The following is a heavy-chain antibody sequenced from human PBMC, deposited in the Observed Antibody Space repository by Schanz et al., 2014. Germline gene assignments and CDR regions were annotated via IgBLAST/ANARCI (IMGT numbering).Heavy chain of an antibody. CDR3: ARDLITVPGTKLFDY. J-gene: IGHJ4*02. CDR1: GFTLTSHF. D-gene: IGHD6-19*01. V-gene: IGHV1-2*02. CDR2: INPNTGGT. Sequence: QVQLVQSGAEVKKPGASVKVSCKASGFTLTSHFMHWLRQAPGQGLEWMGWINPNTGGTKYAQKFQGRVTMTRDTAINTVYMELSRLTSYDTAVYYCARDLITVPGTKLFDYWGQGTLVTVSS.